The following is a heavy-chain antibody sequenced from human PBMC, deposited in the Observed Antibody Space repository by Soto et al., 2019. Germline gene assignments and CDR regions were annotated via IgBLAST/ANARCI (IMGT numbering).Heavy chain of an antibody. J-gene: IGHJ4*02. Sequence: HPGGSLRLSCAASGFTFSSYAMSWVRQAPGKGLEWVSAISGSGGSTYYADSVKGRFTISRDNSKNTLYLQMNSLRAEDTAVYYCAKHASSGYYYQLVFDYWGQGTLVTVSS. D-gene: IGHD3-22*01. V-gene: IGHV3-23*01. CDR2: ISGSGGST. CDR3: AKHASSGYYYQLVFDY. CDR1: GFTFSSYA.